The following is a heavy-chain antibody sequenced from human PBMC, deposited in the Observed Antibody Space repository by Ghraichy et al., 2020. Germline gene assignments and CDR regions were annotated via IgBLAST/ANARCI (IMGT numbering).Heavy chain of an antibody. Sequence: RLSCAASGFSVSRNHMTWVRQAPGKGLEWVSGMYSGGNTYYADSVKGRFTVSRDTSKSTFYLQMNSLRGEDTAVYYCARETSGLDVWGKGTTVTVSS. CDR2: MYSGGNT. CDR3: ARETSGLDV. V-gene: IGHV3-53*01. J-gene: IGHJ6*04. CDR1: GFSVSRNH.